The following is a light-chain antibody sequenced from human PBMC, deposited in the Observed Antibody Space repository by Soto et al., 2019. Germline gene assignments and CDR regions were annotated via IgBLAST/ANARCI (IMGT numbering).Light chain of an antibody. CDR3: AAWDDSLNGWV. J-gene: IGLJ3*02. V-gene: IGLV1-40*01. CDR1: SSNIGAGYD. Sequence: QAVVTQPPSVSGAPGQRVTISCTGSSSNIGAGYDVHWYQQLPGTAPKLLIYGNNQRPSGVPDRFSGSKSDTSASLAISGLLSEDESDYYCAAWDDSLNGWVFGGGTKLTVL. CDR2: GNN.